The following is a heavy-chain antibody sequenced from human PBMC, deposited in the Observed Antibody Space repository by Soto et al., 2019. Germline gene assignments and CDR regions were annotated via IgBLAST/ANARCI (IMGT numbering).Heavy chain of an antibody. CDR2: IYHSGST. J-gene: IGHJ5*02. CDR1: GGSISSGGYS. CDR3: ASVVDTAMVNWFDP. V-gene: IGHV4-30-2*01. D-gene: IGHD5-18*01. Sequence: SETLSLTCAVSGGSISSGGYSWSWIRQPPGKGLEWIGYIYHSGSTYYNPSLKSRVTISVDRSKNQFSLKLSSVTAADTAVYYCASVVDTAMVNWFDPWGQGTLVTVSS.